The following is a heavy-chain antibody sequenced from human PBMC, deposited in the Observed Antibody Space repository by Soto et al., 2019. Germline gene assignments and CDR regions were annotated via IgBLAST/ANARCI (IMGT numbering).Heavy chain of an antibody. CDR1: GVSISSYY. CDR2: IYTSGST. Sequence: ETLSLACPVSGVSISSYYWSWIRQPAGKGLEWIGLIYTSGSTNYNPSLKSRVTMSVDTSKNQFSLKLSSVTAAATDVYYCARDILAVAGYFDYWGQGTLVTV. J-gene: IGHJ4*02. D-gene: IGHD6-19*01. V-gene: IGHV4-4*07. CDR3: ARDILAVAGYFDY.